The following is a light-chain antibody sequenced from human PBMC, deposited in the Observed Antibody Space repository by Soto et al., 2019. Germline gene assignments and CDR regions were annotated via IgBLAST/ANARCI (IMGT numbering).Light chain of an antibody. V-gene: IGKV3-20*01. CDR2: GAF. CDR1: QSVSSSF. J-gene: IGKJ1*01. CDR3: QQFGNSPWT. Sequence: EIVMTQSPATLSVSPGARAPLSCRASQSVSSSFLAWYQQKPGQPPRLLIYGAFIRATGIPDRFSGSGSGTDFTLTISRLEPEDFAVYYCQQFGNSPWTFGQGTKVDIK.